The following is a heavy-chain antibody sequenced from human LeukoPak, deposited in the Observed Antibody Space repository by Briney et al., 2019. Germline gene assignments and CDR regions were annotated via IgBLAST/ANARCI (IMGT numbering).Heavy chain of an antibody. CDR3: ATAAPSYGFDY. D-gene: IGHD4-17*01. Sequence: ASVKVSFKASGYTFLNRYIHWVRQAPGQGLEWMGWISPNSGGTNYAQNFQGRVTLTRDTSITTAYMELSRLTSDDAAVYYCATAAPSYGFDYWGQGTLVTVSS. J-gene: IGHJ4*02. CDR1: GYTFLNRY. V-gene: IGHV1-2*02. CDR2: ISPNSGGT.